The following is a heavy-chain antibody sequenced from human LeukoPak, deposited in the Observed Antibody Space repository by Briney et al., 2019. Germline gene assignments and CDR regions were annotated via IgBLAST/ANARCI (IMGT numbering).Heavy chain of an antibody. Sequence: GSLRLSCATSGFTFSDYYMSWIRQPPGKGLEWIGSIYFSGRTYYNASLKSRVAISVDTSKNQFSLKLTSVTAADTAVYYCARVLYGGNSVDYWGQGTLVTVSS. CDR3: ARVLYGGNSVDY. CDR2: IYFSGRT. V-gene: IGHV4-38-2*01. D-gene: IGHD4-23*01. J-gene: IGHJ4*02. CDR1: GFTFSDYY.